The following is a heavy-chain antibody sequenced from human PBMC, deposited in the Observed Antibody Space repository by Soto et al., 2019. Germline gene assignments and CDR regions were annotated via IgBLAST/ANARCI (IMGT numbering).Heavy chain of an antibody. Sequence: QMQLQESGPGLVKPSETLSLTCIVSGGSISSYYWSWIRQPPGKGLEWIGYIYYSGSTNYNPSLKGRVTIAVDTSKNQFSLKLSSVTAADTAVYYCASDGASGYFDLWGRGTLVTVSS. D-gene: IGHD3-16*01. J-gene: IGHJ2*01. CDR1: GGSISSYY. CDR3: ASDGASGYFDL. CDR2: IYYSGST. V-gene: IGHV4-59*01.